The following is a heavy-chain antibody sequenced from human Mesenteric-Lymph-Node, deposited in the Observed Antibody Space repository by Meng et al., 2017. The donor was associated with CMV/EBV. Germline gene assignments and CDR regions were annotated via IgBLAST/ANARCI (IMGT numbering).Heavy chain of an antibody. CDR3: AKDLGAHYYEEKYYYYGMDV. D-gene: IGHD3-22*01. CDR1: GFTFSSYG. Sequence: GGSLRLSCVASGFTFSSYGMTWVRQAPGKGLEWVSVIYSGGSSPYYADSVKGRFTISRDNSKNTLYLQMNSLRVEDTAVYYCAKDLGAHYYEEKYYYYGMDVWGQGTTVTVSS. V-gene: IGHV3-23*03. CDR2: IYSGGSSP. J-gene: IGHJ6*02.